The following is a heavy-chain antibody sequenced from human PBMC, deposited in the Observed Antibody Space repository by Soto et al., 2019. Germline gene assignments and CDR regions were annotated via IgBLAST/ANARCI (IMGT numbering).Heavy chain of an antibody. CDR3: ASLSYSSSWQSSFYGMDV. Sequence: GASVKVSCKASGYTFTGYYMHWVRQAPGQGLEWMGWINPNSGGTNYAQKFQGRVTMTRDTSISTAYMELSRLRSDDTAVYYCASLSYSSSWQSSFYGMDVCRQELPVTPSS. J-gene: IGHJ6*02. D-gene: IGHD6-13*01. V-gene: IGHV1-2*02. CDR2: INPNSGGT. CDR1: GYTFTGYY.